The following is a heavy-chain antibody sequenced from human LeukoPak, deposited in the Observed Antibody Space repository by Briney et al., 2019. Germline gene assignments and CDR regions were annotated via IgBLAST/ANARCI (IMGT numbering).Heavy chain of an antibody. CDR3: ARGVYSSGYYYYYYMDV. CDR1: GDSISRGGYY. V-gene: IGHV4-31*03. J-gene: IGHJ6*03. D-gene: IGHD5-18*01. Sequence: PSQTLSLTCTVSGDSISRGGYYWGWVRQHPGKGLEWIGHIYYSGSTYYNPTLQSRLTISVDTSKNQFSLKLTSVTAADTAVYFCARGVYSSGYYYYYYMDVWGKGTTVTVSS. CDR2: IYYSGST.